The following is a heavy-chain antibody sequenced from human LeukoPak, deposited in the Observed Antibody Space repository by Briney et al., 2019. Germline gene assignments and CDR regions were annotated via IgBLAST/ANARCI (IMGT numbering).Heavy chain of an antibody. V-gene: IGHV1-2*02. D-gene: IGHD1-26*01. J-gene: IGHJ4*02. CDR2: INPNSGGT. CDR1: GYTFTGYY. Sequence: VASVKVSCKASGYTFTGYYMHWVRQAPGQGLEWMGWINPNSGGTNYAQKFQGRVTMTRDTSISTAYMELSRLRSEDTAVYYCARRGYSGSYFNYFDYWGQGTLVTVSS. CDR3: ARRGYSGSYFNYFDY.